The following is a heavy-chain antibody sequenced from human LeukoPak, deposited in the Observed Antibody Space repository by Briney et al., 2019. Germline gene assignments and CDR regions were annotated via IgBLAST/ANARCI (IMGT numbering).Heavy chain of an antibody. CDR1: GYTFTSYD. D-gene: IGHD3-10*01. CDR3: ARGTMVRGVIFAGWIDP. CDR2: MNPNSGNT. V-gene: IGHV1-8*01. J-gene: IGHJ5*02. Sequence: ASLKVSCKASGYTFTSYDINWVRQATGQGLEWMGWMNPNSGNTGYAQKLQGRVTMTRNPSISTAYMELSSLRSEDTAVYYCARGTMVRGVIFAGWIDPWGQGTLVTVSS.